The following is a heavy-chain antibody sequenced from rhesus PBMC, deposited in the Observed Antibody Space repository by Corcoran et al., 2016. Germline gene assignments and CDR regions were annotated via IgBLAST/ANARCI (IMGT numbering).Heavy chain of an antibody. J-gene: IGHJ6*01. D-gene: IGHD3-22*01. CDR2: IKSGGRSK. CDR1: GCTFSSYW. Sequence: EVQLVESGGGLATPGGSLSLSCAASGCTFSSYWLNWVRQAPGKGLEWVTAIKSGGRSKIYTHPGRGLFTSARENSKNTPSLQMNSLRAEDTAVYYWAKDGYWSDDYLSIGLDSWGQGVVVTVSS. V-gene: IGHV3S25*01. CDR3: AKDGYWSDDYLSIGLDS.